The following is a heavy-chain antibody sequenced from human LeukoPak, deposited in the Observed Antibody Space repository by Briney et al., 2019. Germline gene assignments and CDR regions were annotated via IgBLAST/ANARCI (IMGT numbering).Heavy chain of an antibody. CDR3: ANGDSGGGNWFDP. D-gene: IGHD1-26*01. Sequence: GGSLRLSCAASGLTFSSYGMHWVRQAPGKGLEWVAVISYDGRNKYYADSVKGRFTISRDNSKNTLYLQMNSLRDEDTAVYYCANGDSGGGNWFDPWGQGTLVTVSS. CDR2: ISYDGRNK. CDR1: GLTFSSYG. J-gene: IGHJ5*02. V-gene: IGHV3-30*18.